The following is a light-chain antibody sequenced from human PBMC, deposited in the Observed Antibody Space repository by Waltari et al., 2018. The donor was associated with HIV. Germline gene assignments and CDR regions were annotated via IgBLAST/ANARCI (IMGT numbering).Light chain of an antibody. V-gene: IGLV2-23*02. J-gene: IGLJ1*01. CDR2: EVS. Sequence: QSALTQPASVSGSPGQSITISCTGTSSDVGSSNLVSWYQQHPGKAPKLMIYEVSKRPSGVSNRFSGSKSGNTASLTISGLHAEDEADYYCCSYAGSSTYVFGTGTKVTVL. CDR3: CSYAGSSTYV. CDR1: SSDVGSSNL.